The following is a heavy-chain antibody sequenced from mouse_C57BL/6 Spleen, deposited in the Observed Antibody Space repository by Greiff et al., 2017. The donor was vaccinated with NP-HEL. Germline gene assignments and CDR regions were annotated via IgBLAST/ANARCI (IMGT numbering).Heavy chain of an antibody. D-gene: IGHD6-2*01. Sequence: EVKLMESGGGLVQPGGSLSLSCAASGFTFTDYYMSWVRQPPGKALEWLGFIRNKANGYTTEYSASVKGRFTISRDNSQSIRYLQMNALRAEDSATYYCARYIVPYYYAMDYWGQGTSVTVSS. CDR1: GFTFTDYY. CDR2: IRNKANGYTT. V-gene: IGHV7-3*01. J-gene: IGHJ4*01. CDR3: ARYIVPYYYAMDY.